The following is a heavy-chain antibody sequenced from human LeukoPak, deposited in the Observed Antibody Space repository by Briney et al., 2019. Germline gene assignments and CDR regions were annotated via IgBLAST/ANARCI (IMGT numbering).Heavy chain of an antibody. CDR3: AKVRVGTAHFDY. CDR2: IPYDGSNK. D-gene: IGHD2-15*01. V-gene: IGHV3-30*18. CDR1: GFTFSSYW. Sequence: GGSLRLSCAASGFTFSSYWMHWVRQAPGKGLEWVAVIPYDGSNKYYADSVKGRFTISRDNSKNTLYLQMNSLRPEDTAVYYCAKVRVGTAHFDYWGQGTLVTVSS. J-gene: IGHJ4*02.